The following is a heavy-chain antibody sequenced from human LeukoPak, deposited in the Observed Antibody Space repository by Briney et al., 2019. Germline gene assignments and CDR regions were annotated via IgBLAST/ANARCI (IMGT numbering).Heavy chain of an antibody. CDR2: INTNTGNP. J-gene: IGHJ4*02. CDR1: GYTFTSYA. CDR3: ARAITGSGWHEFDY. D-gene: IGHD6-19*01. V-gene: IGHV7-4-1*02. Sequence: ASVKVSCKAPGYTFTSYAMNWVRQAPGQGLEWMGWINTNTGNPTYAQGFTGRFVFSLDTSVSTAYLQISSLKAEDTAVYYCARAITGSGWHEFDYWGQGTLVTVSS.